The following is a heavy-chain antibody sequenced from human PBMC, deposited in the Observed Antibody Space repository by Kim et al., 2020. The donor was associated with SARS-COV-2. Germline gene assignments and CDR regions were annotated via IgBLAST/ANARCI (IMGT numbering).Heavy chain of an antibody. D-gene: IGHD6-13*01. J-gene: IGHJ5*02. CDR3: ARDHEGIGWFDP. Sequence: NYAQKFQGRVTITADESTSTAYMELSSLRSEDTAVYYCARDHEGIGWFDPWGQGTLVTVSS. V-gene: IGHV1-69*01.